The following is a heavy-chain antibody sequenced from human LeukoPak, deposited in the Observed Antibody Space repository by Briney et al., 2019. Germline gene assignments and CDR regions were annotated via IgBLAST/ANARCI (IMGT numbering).Heavy chain of an antibody. Sequence: ASVKVSCKASGYTFTDYYMHWVRQAPGQGLEWMGWVNPNSGATYYAQSFQGRVTMTRDTSIYTAYLDLSSLASDDTAVYYCARDQGSGWPIGISGYYYHGMDVWGQGTTVTVSS. V-gene: IGHV1-2*02. CDR1: GYTFTDYY. J-gene: IGHJ6*02. CDR3: ARDQGSGWPIGISGYYYHGMDV. D-gene: IGHD3-3*01. CDR2: VNPNSGAT.